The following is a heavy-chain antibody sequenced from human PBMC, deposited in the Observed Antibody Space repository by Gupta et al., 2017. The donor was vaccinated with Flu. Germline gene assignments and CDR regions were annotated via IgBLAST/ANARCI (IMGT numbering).Heavy chain of an antibody. CDR1: GGSIDSSAYL. D-gene: IGHD1-20*01. CDR3: ARTHNWNDVLGFFD. V-gene: IGHV4-39*01. J-gene: IGHJ1*01. Sequence: LHLQESGPSLVKPPETLSLTCSVSGGSIDSSAYLWGWIRQPPGKGLEWIGNIYYEGSTYYNPSLKSRGSRATDTSKNQISLKRTSVTAADTAVDDGARTHNWNDVLGFFDWGQGNRGTGSS. CDR2: IYYEGST.